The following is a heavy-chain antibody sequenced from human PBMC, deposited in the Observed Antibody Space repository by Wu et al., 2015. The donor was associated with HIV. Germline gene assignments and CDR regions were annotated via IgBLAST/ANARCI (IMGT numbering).Heavy chain of an antibody. Sequence: QVQLVQSGAEVKKPGSSVKVSCKASGGTFSSYAISWVRQAPGQGLEWMGGIIPIFGTANYAQKFQGRVTITTDESTSTAYMELSSLRSEDTAVYYCARLRWLHSATNYFDYWGQGTLVTVSS. D-gene: IGHD5-24*01. CDR2: IIPIFGTA. J-gene: IGHJ4*02. CDR1: GGTFSSYA. CDR3: ARLRWLHSATNYFDY. V-gene: IGHV1-69*05.